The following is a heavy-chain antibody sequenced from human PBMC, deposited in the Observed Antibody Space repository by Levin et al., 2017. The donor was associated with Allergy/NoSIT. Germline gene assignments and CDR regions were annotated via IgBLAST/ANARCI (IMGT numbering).Heavy chain of an antibody. D-gene: IGHD6-13*01. Sequence: GESLKISCAASGFTFRNFAMSWVRQVPGKGLEWVSAVSDAGDRTYYADSVKGRFTISRDNSKNTLYLQASSLRDEDTAVYYCARGSTASWYPDWGQGTLVTVSS. CDR3: ARGSTASWYPD. CDR1: GFTFRNFA. CDR2: VSDAGDRT. V-gene: IGHV3-23*01. J-gene: IGHJ1*01.